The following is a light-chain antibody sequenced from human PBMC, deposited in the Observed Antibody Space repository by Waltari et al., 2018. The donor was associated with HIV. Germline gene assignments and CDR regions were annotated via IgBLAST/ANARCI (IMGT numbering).Light chain of an antibody. Sequence: EIVLTQSPATLSLSPGERATLSCRASQTVSSSLAWYQQRPGQAPRLLIYDASIRAAGIPARFRGSGSGTDFSLTITGLEPEDSAVYYYLQRSVWPLFTFGQGTTLEIK. CDR3: LQRSVWPLFT. V-gene: IGKV3-11*01. J-gene: IGKJ2*01. CDR1: QTVSSS. CDR2: DAS.